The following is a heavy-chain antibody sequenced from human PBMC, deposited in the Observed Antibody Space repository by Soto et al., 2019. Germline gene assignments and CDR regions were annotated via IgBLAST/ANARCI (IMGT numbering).Heavy chain of an antibody. Sequence: EVQLVESGGGLVKPGGSLRLSCAASGFTFSNAWMSWVRQAPGKGLEWVGRIKSKTDGGTTDDAAPVKGRFTISRDDSKNTLYLQMNSLKTEDTAVYYCTCDILTGYFDYWGQGTLVTVSS. CDR3: TCDILTGYFDY. J-gene: IGHJ4*02. CDR2: IKSKTDGGTT. CDR1: GFTFSNAW. D-gene: IGHD3-9*01. V-gene: IGHV3-15*01.